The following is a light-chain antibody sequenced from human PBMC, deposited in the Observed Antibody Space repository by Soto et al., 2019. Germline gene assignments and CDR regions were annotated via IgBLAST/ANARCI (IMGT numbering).Light chain of an antibody. CDR2: LAS. Sequence: DIVMTQSPLSLSVTPGEAASISCRCSQSLLHRNGNSYLDWYLQRPGQSPPLVISLASNRASGVPDRCSGSGSGTDFTLHISRVEAEDVGVYYCMQALQASFTFGPGTKVDL. CDR3: MQALQASFT. V-gene: IGKV2-28*01. J-gene: IGKJ3*01. CDR1: QSLLHRNGNSY.